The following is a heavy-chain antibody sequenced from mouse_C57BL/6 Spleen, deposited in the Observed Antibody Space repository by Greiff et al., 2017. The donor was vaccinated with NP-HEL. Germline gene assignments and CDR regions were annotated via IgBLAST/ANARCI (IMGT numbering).Heavy chain of an antibody. CDR3: ARKGSPYAMDY. Sequence: VKLMESGPGLVQPSQSLSITCTVSGFSLTSYGVHWVRQSPGKGLEWLGVIWSGGSTDYNAAFIFRLSISKDNSKSQVFFKMNSLQADDTAIYYCARKGSPYAMDYWGQGTSVTVSS. J-gene: IGHJ4*01. D-gene: IGHD1-1*02. V-gene: IGHV2-2*01. CDR2: IWSGGST. CDR1: GFSLTSYG.